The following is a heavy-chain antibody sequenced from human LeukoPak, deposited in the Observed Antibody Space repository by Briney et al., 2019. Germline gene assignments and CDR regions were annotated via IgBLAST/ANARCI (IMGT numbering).Heavy chain of an antibody. D-gene: IGHD5-12*01. J-gene: IGHJ3*02. Sequence: GGSLRLSCAASGFTFSSYGMHWVRQAPGKGLEWVAVISYDGSNKYYADSVKGRFTISRDNSKNTLYLQMNSLRAEDTAVYYCAKEGYSGYDLSPNDAFDIWGRGTMVTVSS. CDR2: ISYDGSNK. V-gene: IGHV3-30*18. CDR3: AKEGYSGYDLSPNDAFDI. CDR1: GFTFSSYG.